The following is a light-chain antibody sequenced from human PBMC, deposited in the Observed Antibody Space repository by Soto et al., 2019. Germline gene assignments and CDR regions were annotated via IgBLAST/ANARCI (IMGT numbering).Light chain of an antibody. CDR3: QQYTNWPLT. CDR2: GAN. V-gene: IGKV1-39*01. Sequence: DIQLTQSPSSLSASVGDRITITCRSSQSISRYLNWYQQRPGTAPKVLIFGANSLQSGVPSRFSGSGSGTEFTLTISSLQPEDFATYYCQQYTNWPLTFGGGTKVEIK. J-gene: IGKJ4*01. CDR1: QSISRY.